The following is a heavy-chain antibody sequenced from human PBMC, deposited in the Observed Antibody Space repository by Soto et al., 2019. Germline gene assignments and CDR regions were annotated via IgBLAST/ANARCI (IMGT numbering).Heavy chain of an antibody. D-gene: IGHD4-4*01. CDR1: GGSISSGGYY. Sequence: PSETLSLTCTVSGGSISSGGYYWSWIRQHPGKGLEWIGYIYYSGSTYYNPSLKSRVTISVDTSKNQFSLKLSSVTAAGTAVYYCARVGNYVPIDIWGQGTMVTVSS. J-gene: IGHJ3*02. V-gene: IGHV4-31*03. CDR3: ARVGNYVPIDI. CDR2: IYYSGST.